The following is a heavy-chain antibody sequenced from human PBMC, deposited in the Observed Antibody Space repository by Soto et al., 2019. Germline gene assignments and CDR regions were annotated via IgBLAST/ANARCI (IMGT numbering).Heavy chain of an antibody. CDR1: GFTFSSYG. D-gene: IGHD2-2*01. CDR3: AKDGEYCISTSCYDYGMDV. CDR2: ISYDGSNK. J-gene: IGHJ6*02. Sequence: PGGSLRLSCAASGFTFSSYGMHWVRQAPGKGLEWVAVISYDGSNKYYADSVKGRFTISRDNSKNTLYLQMNSLRAEDTAVYYCAKDGEYCISTSCYDYGMDVWGQGTTVTVSS. V-gene: IGHV3-30*18.